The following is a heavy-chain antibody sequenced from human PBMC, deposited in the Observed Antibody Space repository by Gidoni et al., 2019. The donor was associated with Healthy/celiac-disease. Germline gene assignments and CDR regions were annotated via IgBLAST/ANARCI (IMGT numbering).Heavy chain of an antibody. J-gene: IGHJ4*02. Sequence: EVQLLESGGGLVQPGGSLRLSCAASGFTFSSYAMSWVRQAPGKGLEWVSAISGSGGSTYYADSVKGRFTISRDNSKNTLYLQMNSLRAEDTAVYYCTKSAEDGYYYDSRTLDYWGQGTLVTVSS. CDR3: TKSAEDGYYYDSRTLDY. V-gene: IGHV3-23*01. CDR2: ISGSGGST. D-gene: IGHD3-22*01. CDR1: GFTFSSYA.